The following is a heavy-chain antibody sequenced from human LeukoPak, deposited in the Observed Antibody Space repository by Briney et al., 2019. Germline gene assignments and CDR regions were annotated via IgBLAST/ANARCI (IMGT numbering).Heavy chain of an antibody. J-gene: IGHJ4*02. CDR3: AKESGLLWFGEFPTYFDY. D-gene: IGHD3-10*01. CDR2: ISGSGGST. CDR1: GFTFSSYA. V-gene: IGHV3-23*01. Sequence: GGSLRLSCAASGFTFSSYAMSWVRQAPGKGLEWVSAISGSGGSTYYADSVKGRFTISRDNSKNTLYLQMNSLRAEDTAVYYCAKESGLLWFGEFPTYFDYWGQGALVTVSS.